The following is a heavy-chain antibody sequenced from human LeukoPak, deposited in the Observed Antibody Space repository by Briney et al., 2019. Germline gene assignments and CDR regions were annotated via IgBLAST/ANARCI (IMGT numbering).Heavy chain of an antibody. CDR1: RFTFSSYW. Sequence: PGGSLRLSCVASRFTFSSYWMSWVRQAPGKGLEWVANIKQDGSEKQYVDSVKGRFTISRDNAKNSLYLQMNNLRAEDTAVYYCARAATVTTWYYYYYMDVWGNGTTATVSS. CDR3: ARAATVTTWYYYYYMDV. D-gene: IGHD4-17*01. J-gene: IGHJ6*03. CDR2: IKQDGSEK. V-gene: IGHV3-7*01.